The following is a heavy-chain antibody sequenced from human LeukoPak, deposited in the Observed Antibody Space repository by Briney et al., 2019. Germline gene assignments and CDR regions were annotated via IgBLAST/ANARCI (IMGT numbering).Heavy chain of an antibody. J-gene: IGHJ4*02. Sequence: SETLSLTCAVSGGSISSGGYSWSWIRQPPGKGLEWIGYIYHSGSTYYNPSLKSRVTISVDRSKNQFSLKVTSVTAADTAVYYCARTPRSGGSCYPDYWGQGILVTVSS. CDR3: ARTPRSGGSCYPDY. CDR2: IYHSGST. CDR1: GGSISSGGYS. D-gene: IGHD2-15*01. V-gene: IGHV4-30-2*01.